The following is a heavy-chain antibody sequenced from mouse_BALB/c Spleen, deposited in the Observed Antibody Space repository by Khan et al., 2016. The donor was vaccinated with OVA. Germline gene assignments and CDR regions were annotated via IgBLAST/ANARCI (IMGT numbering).Heavy chain of an antibody. J-gene: IGHJ3*01. CDR1: GYTFTSYY. D-gene: IGHD2-2*01. Sequence: QVQLKESGAELVKPGASVKLSCKASGYTFTSYYMYWVKQRPGQGLEWIGEINPSDGDTNFNEKFKNKATLTVDKSSSTAYMQLSSLTSDDSAGDDGTKRGYGSFAYWGQGTLVTVSA. CDR3: TKRGYGSFAY. CDR2: INPSDGDT. V-gene: IGHV1S81*02.